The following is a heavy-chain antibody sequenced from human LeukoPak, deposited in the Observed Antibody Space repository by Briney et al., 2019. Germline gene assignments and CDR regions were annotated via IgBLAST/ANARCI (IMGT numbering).Heavy chain of an antibody. V-gene: IGHV1-69*13. Sequence: SVKVSCKASGGTFSSYAISWVRQAPGQGLEWMGGIIPIFGTANYAQRFQGRVTISADESKGTVSLELSNLRSEDTAVYYCARASFPFLEWTTSIPFDVWGQGTVVIVSS. CDR2: IIPIFGTA. CDR3: ARASFPFLEWTTSIPFDV. J-gene: IGHJ3*01. D-gene: IGHD3-3*01. CDR1: GGTFSSYA.